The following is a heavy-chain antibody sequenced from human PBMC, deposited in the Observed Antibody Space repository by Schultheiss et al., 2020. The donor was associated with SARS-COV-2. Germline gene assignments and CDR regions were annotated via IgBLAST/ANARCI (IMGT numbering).Heavy chain of an antibody. CDR1: GGSISSGGYY. V-gene: IGHV4-61*08. Sequence: SETLSLTCTVSGGSISSGGYYWSWIRQHPGKGLEWIGYIYYSGNSYYNPSLKSRVTISVHTSKNQFSLKLTSVTAADTAMYYCARAAFNDHFDYWGQGVLVTVSS. CDR3: ARAAFNDHFDY. J-gene: IGHJ4*02. CDR2: IYYSGNS.